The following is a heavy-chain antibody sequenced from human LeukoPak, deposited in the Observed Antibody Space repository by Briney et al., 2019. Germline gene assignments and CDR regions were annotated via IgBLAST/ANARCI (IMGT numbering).Heavy chain of an antibody. D-gene: IGHD3-22*01. CDR3: AGGVSYYDSSGYYNEYFQH. CDR2: VYYSGST. Sequence: SETLSLTCTVSGGSISSYYWSWIRQPPGKGLEWIGYVYYSGSTNYNPSLKSRVTISVDTSKNQFSLKLSSVTAADTAVYYCAGGVSYYDSSGYYNEYFQHWGQGTLVTVSS. CDR1: GGSISSYY. V-gene: IGHV4-59*08. J-gene: IGHJ1*01.